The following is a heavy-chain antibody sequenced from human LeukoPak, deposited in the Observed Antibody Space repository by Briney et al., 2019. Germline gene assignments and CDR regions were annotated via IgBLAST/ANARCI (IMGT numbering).Heavy chain of an antibody. CDR1: GYSISSGYY. V-gene: IGHV4-38-2*01. J-gene: IGHJ4*02. CDR3: ARLGGDGYNRDFDY. Sequence: PSETLSLTCAVSGYSISSGYYWGWIRQPPGKGLEWTGSIYHSGSTYYNPSLKSRVTISVDTSKNQFSLKLSSVTAADTAVYYCARLGGDGYNRDFDYWGQGTLVTVSS. CDR2: IYHSGST. D-gene: IGHD5-24*01.